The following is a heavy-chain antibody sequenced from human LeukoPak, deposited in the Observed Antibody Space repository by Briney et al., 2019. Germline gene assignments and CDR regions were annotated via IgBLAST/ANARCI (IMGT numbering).Heavy chain of an antibody. V-gene: IGHV3-23*01. D-gene: IGHD6-13*01. J-gene: IGHJ5*02. CDR3: AKDESSSSWYGGNWFDP. CDR2: ISGSGGST. CDR1: GFTFSSYA. Sequence: GGSLRLSCAASGFTFSSYAMSWVRQAPGKGLEWVSAISGSGGSTYYADSVKGRFTISRDNSKNTLYLQMNSLRAEDTAVYYCAKDESSSSWYGGNWFDPWGQGTLVTVSS.